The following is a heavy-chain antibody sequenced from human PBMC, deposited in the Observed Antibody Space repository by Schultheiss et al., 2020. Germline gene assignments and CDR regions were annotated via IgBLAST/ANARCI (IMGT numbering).Heavy chain of an antibody. CDR3: AKAAMPYDYIWGSPDYYYYYMDV. CDR2: ISGSGGRT. D-gene: IGHD3-16*01. V-gene: IGHV3-23*01. Sequence: GGSLRLSCAASGFTFSSYAMSWVRQAPGKGLEWVSAISGSGGRTYYADSVKGRFTISRDNSKNTLYLQMNSLRAEDTAVYYCAKAAMPYDYIWGSPDYYYYYMDVWGKGTTVTVSS. CDR1: GFTFSSYA. J-gene: IGHJ6*03.